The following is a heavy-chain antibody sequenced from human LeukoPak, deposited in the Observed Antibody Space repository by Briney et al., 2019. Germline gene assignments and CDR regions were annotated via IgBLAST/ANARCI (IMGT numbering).Heavy chain of an antibody. CDR3: ATGDVTGTRVAFLY. CDR1: GYTFTDYY. CDR2: VDPEDGET. J-gene: IGHJ4*02. V-gene: IGHV1-69-2*01. D-gene: IGHD1-7*01. Sequence: ASVKVSCKASGYTFTDYYMHWVQQAPGKGLEWMGRVDPEDGETIYAEKFQGRVTITADTSTDTAYMELSSLRSEDTAVYYCATGDVTGTRVAFLYWGQGTLVTVSS.